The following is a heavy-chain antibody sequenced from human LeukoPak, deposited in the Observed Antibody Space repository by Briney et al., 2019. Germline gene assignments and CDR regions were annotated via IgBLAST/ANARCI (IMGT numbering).Heavy chain of an antibody. J-gene: IGHJ6*02. D-gene: IGHD3-10*01. CDR1: GFTFSSYS. CDR2: ISSSSSYI. V-gene: IGHV3-21*01. CDR3: ARLNYYGSGSYLLSGMDV. Sequence: GGSLRLSCAASGFTFSSYSMNWVRQAPGKGLEWVSSISSSSSYIYYADSVKGRFTISRDNAKNSLYLQMNSLRAEDTAVYYCARLNYYGSGSYLLSGMDVWGQGTTVTVSS.